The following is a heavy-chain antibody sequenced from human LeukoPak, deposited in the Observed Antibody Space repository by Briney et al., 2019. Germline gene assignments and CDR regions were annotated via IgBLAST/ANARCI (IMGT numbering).Heavy chain of an antibody. Sequence: GGSLRLSCAASGFTVSSNYMSWVRQAPGQGLEWVSVIYSGGSTYYADSVKGRITISRDNSKNTLYLQMNSLRAEDTAVYYCARADPYFYYGMDVWGQGTTVTVSS. V-gene: IGHV3-53*01. CDR2: IYSGGST. CDR1: GFTVSSNY. CDR3: ARADPYFYYGMDV. J-gene: IGHJ6*02.